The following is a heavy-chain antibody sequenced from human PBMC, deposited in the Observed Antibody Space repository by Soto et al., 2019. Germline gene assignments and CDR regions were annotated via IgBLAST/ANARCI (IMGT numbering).Heavy chain of an antibody. CDR1: DGSISRSTFY. CDR3: SGQLYSGESSGYYGY. V-gene: IGHV4-39*01. D-gene: IGHD3-22*01. Sequence: PSETLSLTCTVSDGSISRSTFYWGWIRQPPGMGLEWIGSVHYTGSTHYNPSLKSRVTMSVDSSKNHLSLKVSSVTAADTAVYYCSGQLYSGESSGYYGYWGQGTLVTVSS. J-gene: IGHJ4*02. CDR2: VHYTGST.